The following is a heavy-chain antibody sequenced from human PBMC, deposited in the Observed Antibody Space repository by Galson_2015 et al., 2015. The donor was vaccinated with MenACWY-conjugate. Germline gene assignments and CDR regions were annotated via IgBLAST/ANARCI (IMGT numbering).Heavy chain of an antibody. V-gene: IGHV3-7*01. J-gene: IGHJ3*02. CDR1: GFTFSTYW. Sequence: FLRLSCAASGFTFSTYWMNWVRQAPGKGLEWVANIKQDGGEKYYVDSVKGRFTISRDNAKNSLHLPMNSLRAEDTAVYYCVRDVFRSSSSWYDPDAFDNWGQGTMVTVSS. CDR2: IKQDGGEK. CDR3: VRDVFRSSSSWYDPDAFDN. D-gene: IGHD6-13*01.